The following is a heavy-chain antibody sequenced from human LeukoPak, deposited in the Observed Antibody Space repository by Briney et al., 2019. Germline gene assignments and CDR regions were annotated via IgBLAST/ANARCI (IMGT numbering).Heavy chain of an antibody. CDR3: ATPGRYSYGGGFDY. CDR1: GFTFSSYS. D-gene: IGHD5-18*01. CDR2: ISSSSSYI. J-gene: IGHJ4*02. V-gene: IGHV3-21*01. Sequence: GGSLRLSCAASGFTFSSYSMKWVRQAPGKGLEWVSSISSSSSYIYYADSVKGRFTISRDNAKNSLYLQMNSLRAEDTAVYYCATPGRYSYGGGFDYWGQGTLVTVSS.